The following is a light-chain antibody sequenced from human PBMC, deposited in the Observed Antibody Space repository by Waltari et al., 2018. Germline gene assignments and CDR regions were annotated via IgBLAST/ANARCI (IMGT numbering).Light chain of an antibody. J-gene: IGKJ1*01. Sequence: EIVLTQSPGTLSLSPGERATLSCRASQTVIANYLAWFRQRPGQAPRLLVYDASRRATGIPDRFSGSGSGTDFTLTISRLEPEDFAEYYCQQYGKSPWTFGQGTKVEIK. CDR1: QTVIANY. V-gene: IGKV3-20*01. CDR3: QQYGKSPWT. CDR2: DAS.